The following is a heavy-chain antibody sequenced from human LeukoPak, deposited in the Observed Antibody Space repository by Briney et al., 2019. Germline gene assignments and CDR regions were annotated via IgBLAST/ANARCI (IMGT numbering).Heavy chain of an antibody. CDR3: ARLFFVIDT. V-gene: IGHV4-39*01. J-gene: IGHJ5*02. Sequence: SETLSLTCTVSGASISNSAYYWLWIRQPPGEGLECIGTVHYSGSTFYNPSLKSRVNISVDTSKNQFSLQLSSVTAADTAVYYCARLFFVIDTWGQGTLVTVSS. CDR2: VHYSGST. CDR1: GASISNSAYY. D-gene: IGHD3-3*01.